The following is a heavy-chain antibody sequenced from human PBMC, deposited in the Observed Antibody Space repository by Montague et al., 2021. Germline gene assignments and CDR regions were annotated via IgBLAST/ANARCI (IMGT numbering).Heavy chain of an antibody. D-gene: IGHD6-19*01. V-gene: IGHV4-34*01. Sequence: ETLSLTCGLSGGSLSGYYWAWIRQTPGKGLEWIGNINHSGSAKYNPPLKNRVSISVGTSNNQFFLDLTSVTAADTAMYFCARGLFGTVNGQYSGGWYYFDKWGQGTMVTVSS. CDR3: ARGLFGTVNGQYSGGWYYFDK. CDR2: INHSGSA. J-gene: IGHJ4*02. CDR1: GGSLSGYY.